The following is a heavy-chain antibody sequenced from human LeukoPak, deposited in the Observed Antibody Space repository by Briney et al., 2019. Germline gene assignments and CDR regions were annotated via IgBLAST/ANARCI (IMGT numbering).Heavy chain of an antibody. CDR3: ARNSGGNPRNWFDP. Sequence: SETLSLTCTVSGDSISSSSYYWGWIRQPPGKGLAWIGSIYYSGSTYYNPSLKSPVTISVDTSKNQFSLKLSSVTAADTAVYYCARNSGGNPRNWFDPWGQGTLVTVSS. V-gene: IGHV4-39*01. CDR2: IYYSGST. D-gene: IGHD2-15*01. CDR1: GDSISSSSYY. J-gene: IGHJ5*02.